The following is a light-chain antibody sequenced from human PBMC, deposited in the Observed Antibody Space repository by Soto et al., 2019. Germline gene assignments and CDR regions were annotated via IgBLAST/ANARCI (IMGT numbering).Light chain of an antibody. CDR1: QSVSSSY. V-gene: IGKV3-20*01. CDR2: GAS. Sequence: EIVLTQSPGTLSLSPGERATLSCRASQSVSSSYLAWYQQKPGQAPRLLIYGASSRATGIPDRFSGSGSGTDFTLTISILEPEDFALYYCQQYGSSPPLFTFGPGTKVDIK. CDR3: QQYGSSPPLFT. J-gene: IGKJ3*01.